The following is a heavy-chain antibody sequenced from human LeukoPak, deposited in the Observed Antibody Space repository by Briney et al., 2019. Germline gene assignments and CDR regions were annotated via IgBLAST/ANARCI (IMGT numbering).Heavy chain of an antibody. V-gene: IGHV3-23*01. Sequence: PGGSLRLSCAAAGFTFSSYAMSWVRQAPGKGLEWGSAISGSGGSTYYADSGKGRFTISRDNSKNTLYLQMNSLRAEDTAVYYCAKDAARVDYYYYGMDVWGQGTTVTVSS. D-gene: IGHD6-13*01. CDR3: AKDAARVDYYYYGMDV. J-gene: IGHJ6*02. CDR1: GFTFSSYA. CDR2: ISGSGGST.